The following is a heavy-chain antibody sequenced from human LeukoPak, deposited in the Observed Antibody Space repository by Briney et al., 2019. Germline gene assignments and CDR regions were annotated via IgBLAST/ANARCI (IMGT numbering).Heavy chain of an antibody. Sequence: SETLSLTCTVSGGSVSGGSYYWSWIRQPPGKGLEWIGYFYYTGSTNYNPSLKSRVTISVDTSKNQFSLRLSSVTAADTAVYYCACGQFLVSNDYWGQGILVTVSS. CDR3: ACGQFLVSNDY. V-gene: IGHV4-61*01. D-gene: IGHD5/OR15-5a*01. CDR1: GGSVSGGSYY. J-gene: IGHJ4*02. CDR2: FYYTGST.